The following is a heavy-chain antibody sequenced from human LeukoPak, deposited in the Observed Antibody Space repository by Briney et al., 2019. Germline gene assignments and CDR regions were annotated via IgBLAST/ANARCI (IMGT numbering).Heavy chain of an antibody. Sequence: PSETLSLTCTVSGGSVSSDTYYWSWIRQPPGKGLEYIGYIYNSGSTKYNPSLKSRVTISVDTSKNQFSLKLSSVTAADTAVYYCARGGYSYGYRDWFDPWGQGTLVTVSS. J-gene: IGHJ5*02. CDR3: ARGGYSYGYRDWFDP. CDR1: GGSVSSDTYY. V-gene: IGHV4-61*01. D-gene: IGHD5-18*01. CDR2: IYNSGST.